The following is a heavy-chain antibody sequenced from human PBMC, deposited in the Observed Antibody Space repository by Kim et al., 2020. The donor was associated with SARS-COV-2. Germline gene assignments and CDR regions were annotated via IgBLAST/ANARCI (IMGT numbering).Heavy chain of an antibody. V-gene: IGHV7-4-1*02. CDR2: NP. D-gene: IGHD4-17*01. CDR3: ARSTVAEFDY. J-gene: IGHJ4*02. Sequence: NPTYAQGLTGRFVFSLDTSVSTAYLQISSLKAEDTAVYYCARSTVAEFDYWGQGTLVTVSS.